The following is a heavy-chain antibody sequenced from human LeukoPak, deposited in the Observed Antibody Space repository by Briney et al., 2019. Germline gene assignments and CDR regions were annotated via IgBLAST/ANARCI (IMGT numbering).Heavy chain of an antibody. Sequence: GGSLRLACEASGFTFRNYGMHWVRQAPGKGLDWVGVIWFDGSNRYYADSVKGRFTISRDNSKNTLYLQVNSVRAEDTAVYYCARDTSGYYDYWGQGALVTVSS. CDR1: GFTFRNYG. D-gene: IGHD2-15*01. J-gene: IGHJ4*02. V-gene: IGHV3-33*01. CDR3: ARDTSGYYDY. CDR2: IWFDGSNR.